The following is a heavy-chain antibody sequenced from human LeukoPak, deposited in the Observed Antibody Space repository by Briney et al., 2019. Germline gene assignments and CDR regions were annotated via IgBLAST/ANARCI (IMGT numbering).Heavy chain of an antibody. CDR3: AREWFGGIDY. CDR1: GYTFTSYD. CDR2: MNPNSGNT. Sequence: ASVKVSCKASGYTFTSYDINWVRRATGEGLEWVGWMNPNSGNTGYAQKFQGRVTITRNTSISTDYMELSSLRSEDTAVYYCAREWFGGIDYWGQGTLVTVSS. J-gene: IGHJ4*02. V-gene: IGHV1-8*03. D-gene: IGHD3-10*01.